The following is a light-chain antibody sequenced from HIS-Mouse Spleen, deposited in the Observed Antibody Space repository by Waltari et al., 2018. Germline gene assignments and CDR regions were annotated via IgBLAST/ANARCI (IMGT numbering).Light chain of an antibody. CDR2: KDS. Sequence: SYELTQPPSVSVSPGQTARITCSGDALPKQSAYWYQQKPGQAPVLGIYKDSERPSGIPERFSGSSSGTTVTLTISGVQAEDEADYYCQSADSSGTYWVFCGGTKLTVL. CDR3: QSADSSGTYWV. CDR1: ALPKQS. J-gene: IGLJ3*02. V-gene: IGLV3-25*03.